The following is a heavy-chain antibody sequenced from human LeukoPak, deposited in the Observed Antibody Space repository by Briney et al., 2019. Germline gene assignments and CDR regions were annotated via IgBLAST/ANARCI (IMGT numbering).Heavy chain of an antibody. CDR3: ARAKVLEWLYNDAFDI. V-gene: IGHV4-4*02. CDR2: IYHSGST. J-gene: IGHJ3*02. Sequence: SGTLSLTCAVSGGSISSSNWWSWVRQPPGKGLEWIGEIYHSGSTNYNPSLKSRVTISVDKSKNQFSLKLSSVTAADTAVYYCARAKVLEWLYNDAFDIWGQGTMVTVSS. CDR1: GGSISSSNW. D-gene: IGHD3-3*01.